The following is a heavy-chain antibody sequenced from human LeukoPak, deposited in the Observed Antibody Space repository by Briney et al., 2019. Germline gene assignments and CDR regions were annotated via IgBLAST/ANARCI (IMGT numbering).Heavy chain of an antibody. D-gene: IGHD2-8*01. CDR1: QFTFTNYA. V-gene: IGHV3-23*01. Sequence: PGGSLRLSCAASQFTFTNYAMNWAGKPQGRGRRWVSGLSSSGVTTHYGDSVKGRFTISRDNSKNTVYLQMNSLRVEDTAIYYCVRGASLYAGLDYWGPGTLVTVSS. J-gene: IGHJ4*02. CDR2: LSSSGVTT. CDR3: VRGASLYAGLDY.